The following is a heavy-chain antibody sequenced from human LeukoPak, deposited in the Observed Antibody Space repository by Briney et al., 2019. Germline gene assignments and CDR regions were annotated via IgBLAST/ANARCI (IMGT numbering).Heavy chain of an antibody. CDR1: GFTFSSYA. Sequence: GGSLRLSCAASGFTFSSYAMSWVRQAPGKGLEWVSAISGSGGSTYYADSVKGRFTICRDNSKNTLYLQMNSLRAEDTAVYYCAKDLRSSGWYYFDYWGQGTLVTVSS. CDR3: AKDLRSSGWYYFDY. D-gene: IGHD6-19*01. J-gene: IGHJ4*02. CDR2: ISGSGGST. V-gene: IGHV3-23*01.